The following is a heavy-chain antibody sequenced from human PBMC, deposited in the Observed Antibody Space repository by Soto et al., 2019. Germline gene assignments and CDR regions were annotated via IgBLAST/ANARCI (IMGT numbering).Heavy chain of an antibody. J-gene: IGHJ3*02. CDR3: ASYNYVRAFHI. CDR1: GGSFSDYY. Sequence: QVLLQQWGAGLLKPSETLSLTCGVYGGSFSDYYWIWIRQPPGQGLEWIGESNHGGSTNYNPSLKSRVTISVDTSKNQFSLQMSSVTAADTAVYYCASYNYVRAFHIWGQGTMVIVSS. V-gene: IGHV4-34*01. D-gene: IGHD3-22*01. CDR2: SNHGGST.